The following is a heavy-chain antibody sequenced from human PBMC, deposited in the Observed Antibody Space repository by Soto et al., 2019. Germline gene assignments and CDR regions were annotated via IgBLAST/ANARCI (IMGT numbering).Heavy chain of an antibody. Sequence: QVQLQQWGAGLLKPSETLSLTCAVYGGSFSGYYWSWIRQPPGKGLEWIGEINHSGSTNYNPSLKSRVDISVDTSKNQFALKLSSVTAADTAVYYGARVTGGGERDPLDPWGQGTLVTVSS. V-gene: IGHV4-34*01. CDR1: GGSFSGYY. CDR2: INHSGST. CDR3: ARVTGGGERDPLDP. J-gene: IGHJ5*02. D-gene: IGHD3-16*01.